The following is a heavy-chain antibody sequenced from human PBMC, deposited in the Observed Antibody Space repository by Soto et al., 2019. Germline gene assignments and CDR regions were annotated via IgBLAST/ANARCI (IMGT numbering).Heavy chain of an antibody. CDR2: ISRGSSSM. J-gene: IGHJ5*02. CDR1: GFTLSDHG. V-gene: IGHV3-21*01. Sequence: DVQLVESGGGLVKPGGSLRLSCTVSGFTLSDHGMDWVRQAPGKGLQWLASISRGSSSMHYADSVRGRFTISRDDAKNLVSLQMSSLRAEDTAIYYCARDRLTRGKSQAGGIDAWGQGAMVTVSS. CDR3: ARDRLTRGKSQAGGIDA. D-gene: IGHD2-21*02.